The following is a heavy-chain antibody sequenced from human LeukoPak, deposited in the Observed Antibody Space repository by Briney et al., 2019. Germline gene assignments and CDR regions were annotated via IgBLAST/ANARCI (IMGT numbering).Heavy chain of an antibody. J-gene: IGHJ4*02. V-gene: IGHV4-31*03. D-gene: IGHD3-10*01. CDR1: GGSISSGGYY. Sequence: SETLSLTCTVSGGSISSGGYYWSWIRQHPGKGLEWNGYIYYSGSTYYNPSLRSRVTISVDTSKNQFSLKLSSVTAADTAVYYCARGRDYYGSGSYYFDYWGQGTLVTVSS. CDR2: IYYSGST. CDR3: ARGRDYYGSGSYYFDY.